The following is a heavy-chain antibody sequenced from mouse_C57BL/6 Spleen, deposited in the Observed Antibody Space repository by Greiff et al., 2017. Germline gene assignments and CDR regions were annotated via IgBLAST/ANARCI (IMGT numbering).Heavy chain of an antibody. CDR2: IYPGSGST. D-gene: IGHD2-5*01. J-gene: IGHJ4*01. Sequence: QVQLQQPGAELVKPGASVKMSCKASGYTFTSYWITWVKQRPGQGLEWIGDIYPGSGSTNYNEKFKSKATLTVDTSSSTAYMQLSSLTSEDSAVYYCSTSYYSNCYAMDYWGQGTSVTVSS. V-gene: IGHV1-55*01. CDR1: GYTFTSYW. CDR3: STSYYSNCYAMDY.